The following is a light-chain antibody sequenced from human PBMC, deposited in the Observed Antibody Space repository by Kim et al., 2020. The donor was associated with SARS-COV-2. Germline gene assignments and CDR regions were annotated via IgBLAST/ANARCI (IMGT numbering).Light chain of an antibody. CDR1: QGIASW. J-gene: IGKJ5*01. V-gene: IGKV1-12*01. CDR2: AAS. CDR3: LQSNNFPIT. Sequence: DVQMTQSPSSVSASVGDRVIITCRASQGIASWLAWYQQKPGKAPRLLIYAASGLQDGVPSRFSGSGFGTHFTLTINSLQPEDFATYSCLQSNNFPITFGQGTRLEIK.